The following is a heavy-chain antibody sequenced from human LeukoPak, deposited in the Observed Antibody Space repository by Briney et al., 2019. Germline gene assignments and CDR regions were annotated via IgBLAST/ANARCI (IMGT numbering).Heavy chain of an antibody. CDR1: GYTFTGYY. CDR3: ARGWSYYGSGSYYIDPHFDY. CDR2: INPNSGGT. V-gene: IGHV1-2*02. J-gene: IGHJ4*02. D-gene: IGHD3-10*01. Sequence: ASVKVSCKASGYTFTGYYMHWVRRAPGQGLEWMGWINPNSGGTNYAQKFQGRVTMTRDTSISTAYMELSRLRSDDTAVYYCARGWSYYGSGSYYIDPHFDYWGQGTLVTVSS.